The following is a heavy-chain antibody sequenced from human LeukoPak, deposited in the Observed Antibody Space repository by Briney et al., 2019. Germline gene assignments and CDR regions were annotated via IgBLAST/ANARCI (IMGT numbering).Heavy chain of an antibody. Sequence: SETLSLTCTVSGGSISKTTYRWAWIRQPPGRGLEWIGSIYYSGSTYYNPSLKSRVTMSIDTSKNHLSLKLRSVAAADTAVFYCARPTPDSSGYYGGMDVWAKGPRSPSP. CDR2: IYYSGST. V-gene: IGHV4-39*02. J-gene: IGHJ6*02. CDR3: ARPTPDSSGYYGGMDV. D-gene: IGHD3-22*01. CDR1: GGSISKTTYR.